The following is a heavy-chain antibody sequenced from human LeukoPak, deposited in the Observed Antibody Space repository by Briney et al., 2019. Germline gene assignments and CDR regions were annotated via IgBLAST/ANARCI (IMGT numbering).Heavy chain of an antibody. V-gene: IGHV5-51*01. CDR2: IYPGDSDT. Sequence: GESLKISCKGSGYSFTSYWIGWVRQMPGKGLEWMGIIYPGDSDTRYSPSFQGQVTISADKSISTAYLQWSSLKASDTAMYYCARHGGVNYYDSSGYYPDYWGQGTLVTVSS. CDR3: ARHGGVNYYDSSGYYPDY. CDR1: GYSFTSYW. D-gene: IGHD3-22*01. J-gene: IGHJ4*02.